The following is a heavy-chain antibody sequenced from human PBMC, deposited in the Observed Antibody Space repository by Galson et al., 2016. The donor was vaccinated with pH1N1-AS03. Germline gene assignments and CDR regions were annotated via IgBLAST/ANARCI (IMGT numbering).Heavy chain of an antibody. J-gene: IGHJ5*01. CDR3: ARGYDDSGPDDHRLFDS. V-gene: IGHV3-74*01. CDR1: GISLSSSW. D-gene: IGHD3-22*01. CDR2: INGVGSSI. Sequence: SLRLSCAASGISLSSSWMHWVRQAPGRGLVWVSGINGVGSSIKYADAVKGRFTISRDNAKNMLYLQMNSLRADDAAVYYCARGYDDSGPDDHRLFDSWRQGTQVTVSS.